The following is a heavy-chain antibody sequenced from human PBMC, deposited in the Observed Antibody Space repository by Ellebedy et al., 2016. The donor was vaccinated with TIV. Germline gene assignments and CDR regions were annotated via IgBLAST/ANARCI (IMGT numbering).Heavy chain of an antibody. Sequence: SETPSLTCTVSGYSISSGYYWGWIRQPPGKGLEWIASIYFSGTTYYTPSLKSRVTISADTSKNQFSLRLTSVTAPDTAMYYCARGPLLYNFDAFDIWGQGTMVTVSS. J-gene: IGHJ3*02. CDR2: IYFSGTT. V-gene: IGHV4-38-2*02. D-gene: IGHD1-1*01. CDR3: ARGPLLYNFDAFDI. CDR1: GYSISSGYY.